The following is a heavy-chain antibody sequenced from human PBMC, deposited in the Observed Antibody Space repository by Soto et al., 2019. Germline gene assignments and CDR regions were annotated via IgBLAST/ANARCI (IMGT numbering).Heavy chain of an antibody. CDR3: ARQGEHSSSYFFDS. V-gene: IGHV4-39*01. Sequence: SETLSLTCTVSGDSIDTSSYCWGWIRQPPGKGLEWIGSVCYRGTTYYNPSLKSRLTISVETSKRQFSLKLSSVTAADTAVFYCARQGEHSSSYFFDSWGQGTLVTVSS. CDR2: VCYRGTT. CDR1: GDSIDTSSYC. J-gene: IGHJ4*02. D-gene: IGHD6-6*01.